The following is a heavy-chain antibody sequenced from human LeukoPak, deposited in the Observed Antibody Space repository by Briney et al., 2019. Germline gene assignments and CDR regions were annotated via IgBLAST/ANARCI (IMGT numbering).Heavy chain of an antibody. J-gene: IGHJ4*02. CDR2: ISGSGGST. V-gene: IGHV3-23*01. CDR3: AKDISYSSSWYLVDY. D-gene: IGHD6-13*01. Sequence: GGSLRLSCAASGFTFSSYAMSWVRQAPGKGLEWVSAISGSGGSTYYADSVKGRFTISRDNSKNTLYLQMNSLRAEETAVYYCAKDISYSSSWYLVDYWGQGTLVTVSS. CDR1: GFTFSSYA.